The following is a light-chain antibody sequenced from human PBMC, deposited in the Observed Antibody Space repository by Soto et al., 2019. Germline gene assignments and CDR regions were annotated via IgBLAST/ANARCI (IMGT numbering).Light chain of an antibody. J-gene: IGKJ4*01. CDR2: AAS. CDR3: PQSYSTPPT. V-gene: IGKV1-39*01. CDR1: QSSSSY. Sequence: DIQMTQSPSSLSASVGDRVTITCRASQSSSSYLNWYQQKPGKAPKLLIYAASSLQSGVPSRFSGSGSGTDFTLTISSLQAEDFATYYCPQSYSTPPTFGGGTKVEIK.